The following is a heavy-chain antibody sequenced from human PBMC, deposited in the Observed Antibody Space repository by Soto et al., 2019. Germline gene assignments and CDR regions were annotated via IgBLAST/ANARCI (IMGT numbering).Heavy chain of an antibody. Sequence: EVQLLESGGDLVQPGGSLRLACVAYGFTFRGDAMSWVRQAPGKGLEWVSSVSGSGEMTHYADSVKGRFTISRDNSKNMWYLHMESLRVDDTAVYYCARSEMTYNWNYWGQGTLVTVSS. CDR1: GFTFRGDA. CDR2: VSGSGEMT. CDR3: ARSEMTYNWNY. D-gene: IGHD1-20*01. J-gene: IGHJ4*02. V-gene: IGHV3-23*01.